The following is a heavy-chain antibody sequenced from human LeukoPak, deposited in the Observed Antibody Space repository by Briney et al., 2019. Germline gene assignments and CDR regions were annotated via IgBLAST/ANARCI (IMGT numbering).Heavy chain of an antibody. J-gene: IGHJ4*02. CDR2: VRGSDSST. V-gene: IGHV3-23*01. CDR3: ARCGGGSCTDY. CDR1: GFTFSNEV. Sequence: TGGSLRLSCVVSGFTFSNEVMTWVRQAPGKGLAWVSAVRGSDSSTHYADSVKGRFTISRDNAKNSLYLQMNSLRAEDTAVYYCARCGGGSCTDYWGQGTLVTVSS. D-gene: IGHD2-15*01.